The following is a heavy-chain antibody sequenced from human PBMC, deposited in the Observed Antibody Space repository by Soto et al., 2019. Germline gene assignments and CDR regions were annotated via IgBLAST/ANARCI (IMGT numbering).Heavy chain of an antibody. CDR3: ARTMDSYSNYPTPKGHINYWYFDL. D-gene: IGHD4-4*01. CDR1: GFALKSYY. V-gene: IGHV3-11*03. CDR2: ISTDSGVR. J-gene: IGHJ2*01. Sequence: GGSLRLSCAVSGFALKSYYMTWIRQAPGKGLEWLSDISTDSGVRKYADSVKGRVTISKDIAKSSLYLEINSLRAEDTAVYYCARTMDSYSNYPTPKGHINYWYFDLWGRGTLVTVSS.